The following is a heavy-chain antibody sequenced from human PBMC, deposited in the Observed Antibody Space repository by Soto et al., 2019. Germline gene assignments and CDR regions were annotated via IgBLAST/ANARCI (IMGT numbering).Heavy chain of an antibody. CDR3: AREGVANFTPYYFDH. J-gene: IGHJ4*01. V-gene: IGHV3-21*01. CDR2: ISGSGIDI. CDR1: GFAFYYFN. D-gene: IGHD7-27*01. Sequence: GGSLRLCCTASGFAFYYFNMNWVRQAPGRGLEWVSSISGSGIDIHFTDSVRGRFTISRDNAKTSPYLQMNSLRPEDTDIYYCAREGVANFTPYYFDHWGHGSLVTVSS.